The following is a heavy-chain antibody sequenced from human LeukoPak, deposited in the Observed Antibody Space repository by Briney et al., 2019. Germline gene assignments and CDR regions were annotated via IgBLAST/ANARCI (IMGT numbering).Heavy chain of an antibody. J-gene: IGHJ4*02. CDR2: IYYSGST. CDR3: ARVTGYMTEDYFDY. CDR1: GGSINSYY. D-gene: IGHD6-13*01. V-gene: IGHV4-59*01. Sequence: SETLSLTCTVSGGSINSYYWSWIRQPPGKGLEWIGYIYYSGSTNYNPSLKSRVTISVDTSKNQFSLRLSSGTAADTAVYYCARVTGYMTEDYFDYWGQGTLITVSS.